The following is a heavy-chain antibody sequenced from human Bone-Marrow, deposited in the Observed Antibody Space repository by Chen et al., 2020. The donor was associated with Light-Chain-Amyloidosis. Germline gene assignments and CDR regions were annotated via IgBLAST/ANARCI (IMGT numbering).Heavy chain of an antibody. Sequence: QVQLVQSGAEVKKPGASVKVSCKASGYTFTGYYMHWVRQAPGQGLEWMGWINPNSGGTNYAQKFQGRGTMTRDTSISTAYMELSRLRSDDTAVYYCARCIVVVPAAIGYYYYGMDVWGQGTTVTVSS. CDR1: GYTFTGYY. CDR3: ARCIVVVPAAIGYYYYGMDV. CDR2: INPNSGGT. V-gene: IGHV1-2*02. D-gene: IGHD2-2*02. J-gene: IGHJ6*02.